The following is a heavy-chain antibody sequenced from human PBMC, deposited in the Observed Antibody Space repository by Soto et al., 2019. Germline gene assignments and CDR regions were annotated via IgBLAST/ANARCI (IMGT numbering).Heavy chain of an antibody. CDR3: ARNREQWLGLLFDY. Sequence: QVQLVQSGAEVKKPGSSVKASCKASVGTFSSYAISWVRQAPGQWLEWMGGIIPIFGTANYAQKFQGRVKITADESTSTAYMELSSLRSEDTAVYYCARNREQWLGLLFDYWGQGTLVTVSS. CDR1: VGTFSSYA. D-gene: IGHD6-19*01. CDR2: IIPIFGTA. J-gene: IGHJ4*02. V-gene: IGHV1-69*01.